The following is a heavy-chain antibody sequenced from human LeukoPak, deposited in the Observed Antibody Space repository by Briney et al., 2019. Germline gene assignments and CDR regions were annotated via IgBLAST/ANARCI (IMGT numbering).Heavy chain of an antibody. D-gene: IGHD3-22*01. Sequence: PGGSLRLSCAASGFTFSSYSMTWVRQAPGKGLEWVSSISSSSSYIYYADSVKGRFTISRDNAKNSLYLQMNSLRAEDTAVYYCARGYYDSRSVFDYWGQGTLVTVSS. J-gene: IGHJ4*02. CDR2: ISSSSSYI. V-gene: IGHV3-21*01. CDR1: GFTFSSYS. CDR3: ARGYYDSRSVFDY.